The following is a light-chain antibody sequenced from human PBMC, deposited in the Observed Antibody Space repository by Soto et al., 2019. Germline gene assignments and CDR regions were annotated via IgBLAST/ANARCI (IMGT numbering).Light chain of an antibody. V-gene: IGKV3-11*01. CDR2: DAS. CDR1: QSVSSY. J-gene: IGKJ5*01. CDR3: QQRSNWPIT. Sequence: EIVVTQPPATLSLSTGERATLSCRASQSVSSYLAWYQQKPGQAPRLLIYDASNRATGIPARFSGSGSGTDFTLTISSLEPEDFAVYYCQQRSNWPITFGQGTRLEI.